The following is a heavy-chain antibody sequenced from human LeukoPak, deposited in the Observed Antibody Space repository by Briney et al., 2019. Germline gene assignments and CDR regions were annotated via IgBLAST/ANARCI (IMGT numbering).Heavy chain of an antibody. CDR1: GFTFSSYW. Sequence: GGSLRLSCAASGFTFSSYWMSGGRPAPGKGLEWVANIKQEVSEKYYVDSVKGRFKLSRDNDKNSLYLQMNSLRAEDTAVYYCARELTYYYDSSGYRPSLYYYYYGMDVWGQGTTVTVSS. CDR2: IKQEVSEK. J-gene: IGHJ6*02. V-gene: IGHV3-7*01. CDR3: ARELTYYYDSSGYRPSLYYYYYGMDV. D-gene: IGHD3-22*01.